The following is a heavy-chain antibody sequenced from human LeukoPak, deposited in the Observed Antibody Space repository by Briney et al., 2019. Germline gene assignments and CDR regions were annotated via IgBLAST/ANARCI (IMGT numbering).Heavy chain of an antibody. J-gene: IGHJ5*02. CDR2: IRSKAYGGTT. CDR1: GFTFGDYA. CDR3: AKDPDTAMVWEYNWFDP. Sequence: PGRSLRLSCTASGFTFGDYAMSWFRQAPGKGLEGVGFIRSKAYGGTTEYAASVKGRFTISRDDSKSVAYLQMNSLRAEDTAVYYCAKDPDTAMVWEYNWFDPWGQGTLVTVSS. V-gene: IGHV3-49*03. D-gene: IGHD5-18*01.